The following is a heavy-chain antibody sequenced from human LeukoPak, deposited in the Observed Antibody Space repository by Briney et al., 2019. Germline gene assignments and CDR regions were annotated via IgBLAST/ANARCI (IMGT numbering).Heavy chain of an antibody. CDR3: AREGLISIVRGLNFGY. D-gene: IGHD3-10*01. Sequence: SETLSLTCTVSTHSVSTDYYWGWIRQPPGKGLEWIGNIYHDGSTYYTPSLKSRVTISVDTSKNQFSLKLTSVTAADTAVYYCAREGLISIVRGLNFGYWGQGTLVSVSS. CDR1: THSVSTDYY. V-gene: IGHV4-38-2*02. J-gene: IGHJ4*02. CDR2: IYHDGST.